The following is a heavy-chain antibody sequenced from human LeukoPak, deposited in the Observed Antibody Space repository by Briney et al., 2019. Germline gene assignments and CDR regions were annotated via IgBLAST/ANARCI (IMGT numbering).Heavy chain of an antibody. D-gene: IGHD2-15*01. J-gene: IGHJ4*02. CDR2: ISAYNGNT. Sequence: EASVKVSCKASGYTFTSYGISWVRQAPGQGLEWMGWISAYNGNTNYAQKLQGRVTMTTDTSTSTAYMELRSLRSDDTAVYYCATHLGGYCSGGSCYYFDYWGQGTLVTVSS. CDR1: GYTFTSYG. V-gene: IGHV1-18*01. CDR3: ATHLGGYCSGGSCYYFDY.